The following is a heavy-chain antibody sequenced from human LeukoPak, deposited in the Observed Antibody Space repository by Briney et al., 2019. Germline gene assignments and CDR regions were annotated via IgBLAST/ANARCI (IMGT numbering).Heavy chain of an antibody. D-gene: IGHD2-8*02. J-gene: IGHJ5*02. CDR2: IKKDGSEK. CDR3: VKDAGTA. CDR1: GFTFSNYN. V-gene: IGHV3-7*01. Sequence: GGSLRLSCSVSGFTFSNYNMNWVRQAPGKGLECVANIKKDGSEKYYINSVKGRFTISRDNAKNSLYLQMNSLRAEDTALYCCVKDAGTAWGQGTLVTVSS.